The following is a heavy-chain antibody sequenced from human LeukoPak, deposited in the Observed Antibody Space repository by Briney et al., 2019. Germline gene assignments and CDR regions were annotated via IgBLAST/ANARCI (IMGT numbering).Heavy chain of an antibody. CDR1: GGSISSGDYY. Sequence: SETLSLTCTVSGGSISSGDYYWSWIRQPPGKGLEWIGYIYYSGSTYYNPSLKSRVTISVDTSKNQFPLKLSSVTAADTAVYYCARVIIEHAFDIWGQATMVTVSS. D-gene: IGHD3-10*01. CDR3: ARVIIEHAFDI. V-gene: IGHV4-30-4*08. CDR2: IYYSGST. J-gene: IGHJ3*02.